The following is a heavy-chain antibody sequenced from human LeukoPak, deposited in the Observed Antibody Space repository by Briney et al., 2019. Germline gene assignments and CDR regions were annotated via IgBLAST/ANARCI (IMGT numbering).Heavy chain of an antibody. CDR1: GGSISGGGYY. J-gene: IGHJ4*02. Sequence: SETLSLTCTVSGGSISGGGYYWSWIRQHPGKGLEWIGYIYYSGSTYYNPSLKSRVTISVDTSKNQFSLKLSSVTAADTAVYYCARGGAYCGGDCYLFDYWGQGTLVTVSS. V-gene: IGHV4-31*03. D-gene: IGHD2-21*02. CDR3: ARGGAYCGGDCYLFDY. CDR2: IYYSGST.